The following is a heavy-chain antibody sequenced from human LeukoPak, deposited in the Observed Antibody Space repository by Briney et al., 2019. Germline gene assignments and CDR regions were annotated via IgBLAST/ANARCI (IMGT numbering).Heavy chain of an antibody. Sequence: ASVKVSCKASGYTFTSYYMHRVRQAPGQGLEWMGIINPSGGSTSYAQEFQGRVTMTRDTSTSTVYMELSSLRSEDTAVYYCARDIGGSYYVFWGQGTLVTVSS. D-gene: IGHD1-26*01. CDR2: INPSGGST. CDR1: GYTFTSYY. CDR3: ARDIGGSYYVF. J-gene: IGHJ4*02. V-gene: IGHV1-46*01.